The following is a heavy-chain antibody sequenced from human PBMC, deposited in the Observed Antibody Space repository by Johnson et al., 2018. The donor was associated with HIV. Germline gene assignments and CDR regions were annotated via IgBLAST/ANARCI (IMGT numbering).Heavy chain of an antibody. V-gene: IGHV3-30*03. CDR2: ISYDGSNK. CDR1: GFTFSSYG. Sequence: VQVVESGGGVVQPGRSLRLSCAASGFTFSSYGMHWVRQAPGKGLEWVAVISYDGSNKYYADSVKGRFTISRDNAKNSLYLQMNRLRAGDKAVYYCASARAGGVYSFADAADDAFVICGQGTMVPVSS. D-gene: IGHD2-8*02. J-gene: IGHJ3*02. CDR3: ASARAGGVYSFADAADDAFVI.